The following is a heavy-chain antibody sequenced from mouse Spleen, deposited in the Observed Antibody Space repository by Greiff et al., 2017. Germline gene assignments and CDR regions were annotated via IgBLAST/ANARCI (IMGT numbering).Heavy chain of an antibody. CDR3: ARERQLGLPLAY. J-gene: IGHJ3*01. D-gene: IGHD3-2*01. CDR1: GYTFTDYE. CDR2: IDPETGGT. Sequence: VQLQQSGAELVRPGASVTLSCKASGYTFTDYEMHWVKQTPVHGLEWIGAIDPETGGTAYNQKFKGKAILTADKSSSTAYMELRSLTSEDSAVYYCARERQLGLPLAYWGQGTLVTVSA. V-gene: IGHV1-15*01.